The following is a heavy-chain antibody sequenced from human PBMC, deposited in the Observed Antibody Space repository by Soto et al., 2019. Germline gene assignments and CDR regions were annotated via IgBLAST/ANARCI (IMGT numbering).Heavy chain of an antibody. CDR1: GLTFSSYA. CDR3: AREYDGDIVGATVYYYYGMDV. J-gene: IGHJ6*02. Sequence: PVGSLRLSCAASGLTFSSYAMHWVSQAPGKGLEWVAVISYDGSNKYYADSVKGRFTISRDNSKNTLYLQMNSLRAEDTAVYYCAREYDGDIVGATVYYYYGMDVWGQGTTVTVSS. V-gene: IGHV3-30-3*01. CDR2: ISYDGSNK. D-gene: IGHD1-26*01.